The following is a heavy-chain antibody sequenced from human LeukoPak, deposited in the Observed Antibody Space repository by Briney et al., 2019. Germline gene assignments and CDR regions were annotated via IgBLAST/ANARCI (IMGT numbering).Heavy chain of an antibody. CDR3: ARGFYSWSYPRSYYLDY. J-gene: IGHJ4*02. V-gene: IGHV5-51*01. CDR1: GYSFTNYW. D-gene: IGHD1-26*01. CDR2: IYPGDSDI. Sequence: GESLKISCKGSGYSFTNYWIGWVRQMPGKGLEWMGLIYPGDSDIRYNPSFQGQVTISADNSISTAYLQWTSLKASDTAMYYCARGFYSWSYPRSYYLDYWGQGTLVIVSS.